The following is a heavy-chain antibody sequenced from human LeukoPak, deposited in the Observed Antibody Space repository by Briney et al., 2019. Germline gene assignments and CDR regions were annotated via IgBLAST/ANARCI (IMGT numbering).Heavy chain of an antibody. J-gene: IGHJ4*02. CDR1: GFTFSSYW. V-gene: IGHV3-74*03. Sequence: GGSLRLSCAASGFTFSSYWMHWVRQAPGKGLVWVSRINSDGNSITYADSVKGRFTISRDNAKNTLYLQMNSLRAEDTAVYYCAREVLRGASCQDYWGQGALVTVSS. CDR3: AREVLRGASCQDY. CDR2: INSDGNSI. D-gene: IGHD2-15*01.